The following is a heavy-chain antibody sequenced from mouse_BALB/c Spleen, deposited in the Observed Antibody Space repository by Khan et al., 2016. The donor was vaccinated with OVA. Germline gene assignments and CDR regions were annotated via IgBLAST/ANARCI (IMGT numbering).Heavy chain of an antibody. CDR1: GYTFTAYW. CDR2: IDPSTSYT. V-gene: IGHV1-7*01. D-gene: IGHD1-1*02. CDR3: ARRGVFGIVAY. J-gene: IGHJ3*01. Sequence: QVQLQQSGAEVAKPGASVKMSCKASGYTFTAYWIHWVKQRPGQGLEWIGYIDPSTSYTEYNQKFKDKATLTTDKSSSTAYMQLSSLTTEDSAVYYCARRGVFGIVAYWGQGTLVTVSA.